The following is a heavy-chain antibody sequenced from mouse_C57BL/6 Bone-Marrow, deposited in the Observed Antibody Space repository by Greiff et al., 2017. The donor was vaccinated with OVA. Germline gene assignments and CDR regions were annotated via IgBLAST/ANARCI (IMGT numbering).Heavy chain of an antibody. CDR3: ARDDYHLYYFDY. J-gene: IGHJ2*01. D-gene: IGHD2-4*01. Sequence: EVQLVESGGGLVKPGGSLKLSCAASGFTFSSYAMSWVRQTPEKRLEWVATISDGGSYTYYPDNVKGRFTISRDNAKNNLYLQMSHLKSEDTAMYYCARDDYHLYYFDYWGQGTTLTVSS. CDR1: GFTFSSYA. V-gene: IGHV5-4*01. CDR2: ISDGGSYT.